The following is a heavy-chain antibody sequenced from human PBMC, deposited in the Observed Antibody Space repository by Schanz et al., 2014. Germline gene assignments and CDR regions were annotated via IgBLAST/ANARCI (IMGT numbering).Heavy chain of an antibody. CDR1: GFTFADYY. J-gene: IGHJ6*02. Sequence: QVQLVESGGGLVKPGGSLRLSCAGSGFTFADYYMTWIRQAPGKGLEWVSYINGGGETTYYADSVRGRFTISRDNAKNSLFLQMNSLRAEDTAKYYCARGNYGMDVWGQGTTVTVSS. CDR2: INGGGETT. CDR3: ARGNYGMDV. V-gene: IGHV3-11*01.